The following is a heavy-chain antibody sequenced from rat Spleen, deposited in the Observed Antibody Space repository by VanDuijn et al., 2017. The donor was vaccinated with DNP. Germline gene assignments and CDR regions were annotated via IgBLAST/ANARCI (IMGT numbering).Heavy chain of an antibody. CDR2: ISYDGSST. Sequence: EVQLVESGGDLVQPGRSLKLSCAASGFTFSNYYMAWVRQAPKKGLEWVATISYDGSSTYYRDSVKGRFTISRDNAKSTLYLQMDSLRSEDTATYYCARHEDNWDAMDAWGQGTSVTVSS. CDR1: GFTFSNYY. J-gene: IGHJ4*01. CDR3: ARHEDNWDAMDA. V-gene: IGHV5-7*01. D-gene: IGHD5-1*01.